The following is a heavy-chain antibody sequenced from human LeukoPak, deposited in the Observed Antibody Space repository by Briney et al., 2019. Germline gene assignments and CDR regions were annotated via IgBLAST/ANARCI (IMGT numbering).Heavy chain of an antibody. D-gene: IGHD1-1*01. CDR3: ARRLEHYYGMDV. CDR2: IKQDGSEK. J-gene: IGHJ6*02. V-gene: IGHV3-7*01. Sequence: GGSLRLSCAASGFTFSAYWMNWVRQAPGKGLEWVANIKQDGSEKNYVDSVKGRFTISGDNAENSLYLQINSLRAEDTAVYHCARRLEHYYGMDVWGQGTTVTVSS. CDR1: GFTFSAYW.